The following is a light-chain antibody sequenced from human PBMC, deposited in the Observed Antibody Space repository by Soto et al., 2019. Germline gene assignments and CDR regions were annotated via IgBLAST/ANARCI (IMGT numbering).Light chain of an antibody. J-gene: IGLJ3*02. CDR2: EVA. CDR1: NSDIGGYNY. CDR3: SSYTSSTTWV. V-gene: IGLV2-14*01. Sequence: QSALTQPASVSGSPGQSITISCIGTNSDIGGYNYVSWYRQHPGKAPKLLISEVANRPSGVSNRFSGSKSGSTASLTISGLQGEDEADYYCSSYTSSTTWVFGGGTKLTVL.